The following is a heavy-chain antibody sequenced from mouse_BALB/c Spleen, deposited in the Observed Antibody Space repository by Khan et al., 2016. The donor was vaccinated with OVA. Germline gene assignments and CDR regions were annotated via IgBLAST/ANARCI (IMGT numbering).Heavy chain of an antibody. CDR1: GFTFSDYG. D-gene: IGHD1-2*01. J-gene: IGHJ3*01. Sequence: EVELVESGGGLVQPGGSRKLSCAASGFTFSDYGMAWVRQAPGKGPEWVAFISDLAYTIYYADTVTGRFTISRENAKNTLYLEMSSLRGEDTAIYYCARGGGTAPFAYWGLGTLVTVSA. CDR3: ARGGGTAPFAY. V-gene: IGHV5-15*02. CDR2: ISDLAYTI.